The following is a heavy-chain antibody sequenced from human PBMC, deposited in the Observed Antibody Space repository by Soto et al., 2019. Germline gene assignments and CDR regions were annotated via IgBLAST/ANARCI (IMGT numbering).Heavy chain of an antibody. Sequence: SETLSLTCAVSGYSISSGYYWGWIRQTPGEGLEWIGTIHHTGSTHYNPSLKSRVIISLDTSKNQFSLKLSSVTAADTALYYCARPEGGYGSGYSWFDPWGQGTRVTVSS. D-gene: IGHD5-12*01. CDR2: IHHTGST. CDR3: ARPEGGYGSGYSWFDP. CDR1: GYSISSGYY. V-gene: IGHV4-38-2*01. J-gene: IGHJ5*02.